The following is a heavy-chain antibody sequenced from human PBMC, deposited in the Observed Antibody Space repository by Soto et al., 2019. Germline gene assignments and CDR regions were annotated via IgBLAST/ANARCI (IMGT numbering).Heavy chain of an antibody. Sequence: VQLVQSGAEVKKPGASVKVSCKASGYTLSSYGISWVRQAPGQGLEWMGWISVYNGNINYAQKLQGRVTMTTDTSTNTAYMELRSLRSDDTAVYYCAREVSIFGVVGRPFDYWGQGTLVTVSS. CDR1: GYTLSSYG. D-gene: IGHD3-3*01. J-gene: IGHJ4*02. CDR3: AREVSIFGVVGRPFDY. V-gene: IGHV1-18*04. CDR2: ISVYNGNI.